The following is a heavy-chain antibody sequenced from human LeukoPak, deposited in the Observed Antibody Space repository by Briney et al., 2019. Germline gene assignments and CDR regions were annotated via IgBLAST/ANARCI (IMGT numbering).Heavy chain of an antibody. D-gene: IGHD6-19*01. V-gene: IGHV4-59*01. Sequence: SETLSLTCTVSGGSISSYYWSWIRQPPGKGLEWIGYIYYSGSTNYNPSLKSRVTISVDTSKNQFSLKLSSVTAADTAVYYCARSGYSSGPDYWGQGTLVTVSS. CDR3: ARSGYSSGPDY. CDR2: IYYSGST. CDR1: GGSISSYY. J-gene: IGHJ4*02.